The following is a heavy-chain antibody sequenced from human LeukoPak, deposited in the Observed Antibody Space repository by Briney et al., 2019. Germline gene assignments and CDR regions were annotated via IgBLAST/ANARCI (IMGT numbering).Heavy chain of an antibody. J-gene: IGHJ6*03. V-gene: IGHV1-18*01. CDR3: ARDLADYGDYASYYYYMDV. D-gene: IGHD4-17*01. Sequence: ASVKVSCKASGYTFTSYGISWVRQAPGQGLEWMGWISAYNGNTNYAHKLQGRVTMTTDTSTSTAYMELRSLRSDDTAVYYCARDLADYGDYASYYYYMDVWGKGTTVTVSS. CDR1: GYTFTSYG. CDR2: ISAYNGNT.